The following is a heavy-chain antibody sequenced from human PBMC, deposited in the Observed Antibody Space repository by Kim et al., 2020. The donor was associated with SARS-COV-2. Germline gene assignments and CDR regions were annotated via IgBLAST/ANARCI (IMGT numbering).Heavy chain of an antibody. D-gene: IGHD3-3*01. CDR1: GVSVSSPTVY. CDR2: ISYTTST. CDR3: ASGWRGDYGGDH. Sequence: SETLSLTCTVSGVSVSSPTVYWAWIRQPPGKGLEWIVSISYTTSTYYNPSLKHRVAISFDTSKNHFSLTLGSVTAADTAVYYCASGWRGDYGGDHWGQGTLVTVS. J-gene: IGHJ4*02. V-gene: IGHV4-39*02.